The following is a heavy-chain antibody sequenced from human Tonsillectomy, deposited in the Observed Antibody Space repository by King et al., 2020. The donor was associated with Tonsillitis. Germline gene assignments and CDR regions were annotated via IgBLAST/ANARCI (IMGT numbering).Heavy chain of an antibody. V-gene: IGHV4-61*01. J-gene: IGHJ5*02. D-gene: IGHD3-3*01. CDR1: GGSVNSGNYY. CDR3: AGGIAPYHDFWRGYQNWFDP. CDR2: IYYSGRT. Sequence: VQLQESGPGLVKPSETLSLTCTVSGGSVNSGNYYWSWIRQPPGKGLEWIGYIYYSGRTNYNPSLKNRVTISLDTSKNQFSLKLSSVTAADTAVDYCAGGIAPYHDFWRGYQNWFDPWPGNPGHRPL.